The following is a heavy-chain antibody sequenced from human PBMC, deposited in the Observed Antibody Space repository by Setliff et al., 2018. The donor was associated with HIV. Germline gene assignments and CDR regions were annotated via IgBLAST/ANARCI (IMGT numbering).Heavy chain of an antibody. CDR1: RYFISGGYY. V-gene: IGHV4-38-2*02. D-gene: IGHD3-10*01. J-gene: IGHJ3*02. CDR3: ARDPGYYGSGSSDYAFDI. CDR2: IYHSGST. Sequence: PSETLSLTCAVSRYFISGGYYWDWIRQPPGKGLEWIGSIYHSGSTYYNPSLKSRVTMSLDTSKNQFSLKLSSVTAADTAVYYCARDPGYYGSGSSDYAFDIWGQGTMVTVSS.